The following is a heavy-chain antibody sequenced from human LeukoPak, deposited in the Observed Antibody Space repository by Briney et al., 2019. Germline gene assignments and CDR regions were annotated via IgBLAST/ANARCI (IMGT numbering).Heavy chain of an antibody. CDR2: IKQDGSEK. J-gene: IGHJ4*02. Sequence: GGSLRLSCAASGFTFSSYWMSWVRQAPGKGLEWVANIKQDGSEKYYVDSVKGRFTISRDDSKNTLYLQMNSLRAEDTAVYYCARGAGYNYPYYFDYWGQGTLVTVSS. D-gene: IGHD5-24*01. V-gene: IGHV3-7*03. CDR3: ARGAGYNYPYYFDY. CDR1: GFTFSSYW.